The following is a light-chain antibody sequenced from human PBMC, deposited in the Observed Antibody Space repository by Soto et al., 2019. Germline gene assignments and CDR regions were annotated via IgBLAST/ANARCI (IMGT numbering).Light chain of an antibody. CDR1: QSVSNNY. Sequence: EIVLTQSPCTLSLSPGERATLSCRASQSVSNNYLAWYQQKPGQAPRLLIYGASNRATGIPDRFSGSGSGTDFTLTISRLEPEDFAVYYCQQYGSSPTWTFGQGTKVDIK. CDR2: GAS. J-gene: IGKJ1*01. CDR3: QQYGSSPTWT. V-gene: IGKV3-20*01.